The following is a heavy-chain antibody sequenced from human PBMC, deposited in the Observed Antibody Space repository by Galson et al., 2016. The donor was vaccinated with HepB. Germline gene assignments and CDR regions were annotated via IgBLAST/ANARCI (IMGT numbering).Heavy chain of an antibody. CDR2: IFSDGTT. J-gene: IGHJ4*02. D-gene: IGHD3-10*01. CDR3: ARGHMVFDS. CDR1: GFTISSNY. V-gene: IGHV3-53*01. Sequence: SLRLSCAASGFTISSNYMSWVRQTPGKGLDWVSLIFSDGTTYYAGSVKGRFTISRDDSKNTLYLQMKSLRVEDTAVYYCARGHMVFDSWGQGTLVTVSS.